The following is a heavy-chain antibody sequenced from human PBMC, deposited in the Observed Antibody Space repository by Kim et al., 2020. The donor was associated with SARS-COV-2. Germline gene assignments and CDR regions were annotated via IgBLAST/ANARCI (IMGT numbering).Heavy chain of an antibody. Sequence: ASVKVSCKASRNTFTNYAIHWVRQAPGQRLEWLGWINAAIGNTDYSQNFQGRVTITRDTSASTAYMELSGLRSEDTAVYYCAGANSYVSGTYYLPDYWG. CDR3: AGANSYVSGTYYLPDY. CDR2: INAAIGNT. J-gene: IGHJ4*01. CDR1: RNTFTNYA. D-gene: IGHD3-10*01. V-gene: IGHV1-3*01.